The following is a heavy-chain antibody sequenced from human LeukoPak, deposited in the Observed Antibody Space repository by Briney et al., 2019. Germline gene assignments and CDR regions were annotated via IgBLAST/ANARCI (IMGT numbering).Heavy chain of an antibody. CDR2: IYYSGST. CDR1: GGSISSSSYY. D-gene: IGHD6-6*01. Sequence: SETLSLTCTVSGGSISSSSYYWGWIRQPPGKGLEWIGSIYYSGSTYYNPSLKSRVTISVDTSKNQFSLKLSSVTAADTAVYYCARGRGIAARPFSWVVLKGSYYMDVWGKGTTVTVSS. J-gene: IGHJ6*03. CDR3: ARGRGIAARPFSWVVLKGSYYMDV. V-gene: IGHV4-39*07.